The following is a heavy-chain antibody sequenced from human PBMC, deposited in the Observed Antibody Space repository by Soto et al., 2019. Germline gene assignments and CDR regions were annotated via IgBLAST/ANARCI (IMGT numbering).Heavy chain of an antibody. CDR1: GGSISSSSYY. CDR2: IYYSGST. D-gene: IGHD6-6*01. J-gene: IGHJ4*02. CDR3: ATFFEYSSSSFDY. Sequence: QLQLQESGPGLVKPSETLSLTCTVSGGSISSSSYYWGWIHQPPGKGLEWIGSIYYSGSTYYNPSLKSRVTISVDTSKNQFSLKLSSVTAADTAVYYCATFFEYSSSSFDYWGQGTLVTVSS. V-gene: IGHV4-39*01.